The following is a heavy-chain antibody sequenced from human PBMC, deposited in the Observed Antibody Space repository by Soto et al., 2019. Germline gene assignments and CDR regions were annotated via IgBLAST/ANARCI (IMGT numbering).Heavy chain of an antibody. Sequence: PSETLSLTCTVSGGSISSSSYYWGCIRQPPGKGLELIGSIYYSGSTYYNPSLKSRVTISVDTSKNQFSLKLSSVTAADTAVYYCARQSRYYYDSSGYYLPRNFDYWGQGTLVTVSS. D-gene: IGHD3-22*01. CDR3: ARQSRYYYDSSGYYLPRNFDY. V-gene: IGHV4-39*01. CDR1: GGSISSSSYY. CDR2: IYYSGST. J-gene: IGHJ4*02.